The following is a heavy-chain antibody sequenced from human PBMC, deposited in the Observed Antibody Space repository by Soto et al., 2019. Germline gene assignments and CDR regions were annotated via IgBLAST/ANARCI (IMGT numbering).Heavy chain of an antibody. Sequence: QVQLVQSGAEVKKPGSSVKVSCKASGGTFSSYTISWVRQAPGQGLEWMGRIIPILGIANYAQKFQGRVTLTADKSTSTASMELSSLRSEDTAVYYCARSIAAAGTPDYWGQGTLVTVSS. CDR2: IIPILGIA. J-gene: IGHJ4*02. D-gene: IGHD6-13*01. CDR3: ARSIAAAGTPDY. V-gene: IGHV1-69*02. CDR1: GGTFSSYT.